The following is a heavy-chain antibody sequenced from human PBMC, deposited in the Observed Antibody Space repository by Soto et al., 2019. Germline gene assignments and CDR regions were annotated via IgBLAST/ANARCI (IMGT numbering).Heavy chain of an antibody. V-gene: IGHV1-8*01. CDR3: ARVTYYDFWSGDATYYYYYYMDV. CDR2: MNPNSGNT. Sequence: GASVKVSCKASGYTFTSYDINWVRQATGQGLEWMGWMNPNSGNTGYAQKFQGRVTMTRNTSISTAYMELSSLRSEDTAVYYCARVTYYDFWSGDATYYYYYYMDVWGKGTTVTVSS. J-gene: IGHJ6*03. CDR1: GYTFTSYD. D-gene: IGHD3-3*01.